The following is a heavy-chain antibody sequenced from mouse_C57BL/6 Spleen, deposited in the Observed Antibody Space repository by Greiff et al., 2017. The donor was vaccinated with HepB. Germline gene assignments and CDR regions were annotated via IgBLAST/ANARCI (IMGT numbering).Heavy chain of an antibody. CDR2: ISYDGSN. CDR3: ARTSNHWYFDV. Sequence: EVHLVESGPGLVKPSQSLSLTCSVTGYSITSGYYWNWIRQFPGNKLEWMGYISYDGSNNYNPSLKNRISITRDTSKNQFFLKLNSVTTEDTATYYCARTSNHWYFDVWGTGTTVTVSS. V-gene: IGHV3-6*01. CDR1: GYSITSGYY. D-gene: IGHD2-5*01. J-gene: IGHJ1*03.